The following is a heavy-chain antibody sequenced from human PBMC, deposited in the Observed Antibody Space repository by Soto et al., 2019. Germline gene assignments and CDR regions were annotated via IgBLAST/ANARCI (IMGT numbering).Heavy chain of an antibody. J-gene: IGHJ4*02. CDR1: GGSASSNTYY. Sequence: PSETLSLTCTVSGGSASSNTYYWSWVRQPQGKGLEWIGYIYHSGTTNYNPSLKSRLTISVDTAKNQFSLKLSSVTAADTSLYLCARGVRITMIVVDARATSGHDNWGLRTPVTVSS. CDR2: IYHSGTT. CDR3: ARGVRITMIVVDARATSGHDN. D-gene: IGHD3-22*01. V-gene: IGHV4-61*01.